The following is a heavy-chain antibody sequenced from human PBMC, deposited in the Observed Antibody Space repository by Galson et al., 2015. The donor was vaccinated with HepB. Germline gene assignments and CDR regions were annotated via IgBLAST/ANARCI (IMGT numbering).Heavy chain of an antibody. D-gene: IGHD3-22*01. J-gene: IGHJ6*02. Sequence: SVKVSCKASGYTFTSYGISWVRQAPGQGLEWMGWISAYAGNTNYAQKPQGRVTMTTDTSTSTAYMELRSLRSDDTAVYYCAREDSSGYYLNSYYYGMDVWGQGTTVTVSS. CDR2: ISAYAGNT. CDR3: AREDSSGYYLNSYYYGMDV. CDR1: GYTFTSYG. V-gene: IGHV1-18*04.